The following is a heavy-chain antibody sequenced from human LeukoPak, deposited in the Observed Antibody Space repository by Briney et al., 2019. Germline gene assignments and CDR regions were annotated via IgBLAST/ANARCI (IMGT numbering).Heavy chain of an antibody. CDR1: GGSFSGYY. D-gene: IGHD6-19*01. J-gene: IGHJ6*03. Sequence: KSSETLSLTCAVYGGSFSGYYWSWIRQPPGKGLEWIGEINHSGSINHNPPLKSRVTISVDTSKNQFSLKLSSVTAADTAVYYCARGGGGYSSGWYARRDRYYMDVWGKGTTVTVSS. CDR2: INHSGSI. CDR3: ARGGGGYSSGWYARRDRYYMDV. V-gene: IGHV4-34*01.